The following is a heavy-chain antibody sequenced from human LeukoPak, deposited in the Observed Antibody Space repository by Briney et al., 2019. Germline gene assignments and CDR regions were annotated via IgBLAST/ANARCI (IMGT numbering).Heavy chain of an antibody. Sequence: GGSLRLSCAASGFTFSSYAMSWVRQAPGKGLEWVSAISGSGGSTYYADSVKGRFTISRDNSKNTLYLQMNSLRAEDTAVYYRAPFPGKSSSVLDYWGQGTLVTVSS. CDR2: ISGSGGST. CDR1: GFTFSSYA. CDR3: APFPGKSSSVLDY. D-gene: IGHD6-19*01. V-gene: IGHV3-23*01. J-gene: IGHJ4*02.